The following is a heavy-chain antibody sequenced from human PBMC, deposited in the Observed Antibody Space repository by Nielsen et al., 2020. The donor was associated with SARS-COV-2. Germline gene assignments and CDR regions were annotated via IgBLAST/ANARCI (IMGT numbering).Heavy chain of an antibody. J-gene: IGHJ3*02. CDR1: GFTFRDNY. D-gene: IGHD3-16*01. V-gene: IGHV3-11*05. CDR3: AREGHTFGGVHDAFDI. Sequence: GESLKISCAASGFTFRDNYMSWIRQAPGKGLEWVSFISSSGGNTDYADSVKGRFTISRDNAKNSLYLQMNSLRAEDTAVYYCAREGHTFGGVHDAFDIWGQGTMVTVTS. CDR2: ISSSGGNT.